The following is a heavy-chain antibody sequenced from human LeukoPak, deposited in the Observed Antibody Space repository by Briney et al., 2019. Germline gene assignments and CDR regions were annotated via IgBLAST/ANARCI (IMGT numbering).Heavy chain of an antibody. CDR1: GGSISGYY. Sequence: SETLSLTCTVSGGSISGYYWSWIRQPPGKGLECIGYIYYSGSTNYNPSLKSRVTISVDTSKNQFSLKLSSVTAADTAVYYCARGDSSSGLTSYYYGLDVWGQGTTVTVSS. CDR3: ARGDSSSGLTSYYYGLDV. V-gene: IGHV4-59*08. CDR2: IYYSGST. J-gene: IGHJ6*02. D-gene: IGHD6-13*01.